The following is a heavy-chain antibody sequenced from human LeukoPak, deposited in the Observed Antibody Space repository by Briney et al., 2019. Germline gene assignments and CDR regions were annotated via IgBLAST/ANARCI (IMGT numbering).Heavy chain of an antibody. Sequence: SETLSLTCAVYVGSFSGYDWSWIRQPPGKGLEWIGEINHSGSTNHNPSLKSRVTISVDTSKNQFSLKLSSVTAADTAVYYCARGRETTVTIFDYWGQGTLVTVSS. V-gene: IGHV4-34*01. J-gene: IGHJ4*02. CDR1: VGSFSGYD. D-gene: IGHD4-17*01. CDR2: INHSGST. CDR3: ARGRETTVTIFDY.